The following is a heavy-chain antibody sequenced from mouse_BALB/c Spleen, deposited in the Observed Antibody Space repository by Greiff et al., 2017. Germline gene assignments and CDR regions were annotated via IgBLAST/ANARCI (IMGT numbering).Heavy chain of an antibody. V-gene: IGHV2-9*02. CDR2: IWAGGST. J-gene: IGHJ3*01. D-gene: IGHD1-1*01. CDR1: GFSLTSYG. CDR3: ARAAGSSYGAWFAY. Sequence: QVQLQQSGPGLVAPSQSLSITCTVSGFSLTSYGVHWVRQPPGKGLEWLGVIWAGGSTNYNSALMSRLSISKDNSKSQVFLKMNSLQTDDTAMYYCARAAGSSYGAWFAYWGQGTLVTVSA.